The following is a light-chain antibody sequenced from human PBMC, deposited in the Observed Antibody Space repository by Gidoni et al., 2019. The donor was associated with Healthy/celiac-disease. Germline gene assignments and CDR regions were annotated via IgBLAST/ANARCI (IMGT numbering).Light chain of an antibody. CDR3: QQSYSTPFT. CDR1: QSISSY. CDR2: AAS. V-gene: IGKV1-39*01. J-gene: IGKJ3*01. Sequence: DIHMPQSPSSLSASVGDSVTITCRASQSISSYLNWYQQKPGKAPKLLIYAASSLQSGVPSRFSGSGSGTDFTLTISSLQPEDFATYYCQQSYSTPFTFGPXTKVEIK.